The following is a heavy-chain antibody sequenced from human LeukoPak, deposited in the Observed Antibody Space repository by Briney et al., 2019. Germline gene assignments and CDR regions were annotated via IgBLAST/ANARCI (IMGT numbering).Heavy chain of an antibody. D-gene: IGHD3-10*01. CDR2: ISYDGSNK. V-gene: IGHV3-30-3*01. Sequence: GGSLRLSCAASGFTFSSYAMHWVRQAPGKGLEWVAVISYDGSNKYYADSVKGRFTISRDNSKNTLYLQMNSLRAEDTAVYYCARDQPRYYYGSGSYSMPDYWGQGTLVTVSS. CDR1: GFTFSSYA. CDR3: ARDQPRYYYGSGSYSMPDY. J-gene: IGHJ4*02.